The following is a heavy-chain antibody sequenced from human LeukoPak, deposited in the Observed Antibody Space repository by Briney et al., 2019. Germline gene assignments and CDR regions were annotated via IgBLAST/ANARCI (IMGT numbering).Heavy chain of an antibody. CDR2: INPSGGST. J-gene: IGHJ4*02. CDR3: ARDRQPSIAAQGYYFDY. Sequence: ASVKVSCKASGYTFTSYYMHWVRQAPGQGLEWMGIINPSGGSTSYAQKFQGRVTMTRDTSTSTVYMELSSLRSEDTAVYYCARDRQPSIAAQGYYFDYWGQGTLVTVSS. CDR1: GYTFTSYY. D-gene: IGHD6-6*01. V-gene: IGHV1-46*01.